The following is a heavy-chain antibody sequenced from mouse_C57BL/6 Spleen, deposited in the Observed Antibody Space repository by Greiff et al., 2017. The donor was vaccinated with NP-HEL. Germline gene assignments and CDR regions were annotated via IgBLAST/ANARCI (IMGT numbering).Heavy chain of an antibody. V-gene: IGHV5-12*01. Sequence: EVMLVESGGGLVQPGGSLKLSCAASGFTFSDYYMYWVRQTPEKRLEWVAYISNGGGSTYYPDTVKGRFTISRDNAKNTLYLQMSRLKSEDTAMYYCARRSYYGSSYDWYFDVWGTGTTVTVSS. CDR1: GFTFSDYY. J-gene: IGHJ1*03. D-gene: IGHD1-1*01. CDR2: ISNGGGST. CDR3: ARRSYYGSSYDWYFDV.